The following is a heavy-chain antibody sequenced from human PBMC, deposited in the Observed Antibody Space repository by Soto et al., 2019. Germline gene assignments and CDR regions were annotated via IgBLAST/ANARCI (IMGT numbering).Heavy chain of an antibody. J-gene: IGHJ3*02. Sequence: GGSLRLSCAASGFTFSSYEMNWVRQAPGKGLEWVSYISSSGSTIYYADSVKGRLTISGDNAKNSLYLQMNSLRAEDTAVYYCARLEKTYYDYVWGRYRSVDAFDIWGQGTMVTVSS. CDR1: GFTFSSYE. D-gene: IGHD3-16*02. CDR2: ISSSGSTI. CDR3: ARLEKTYYDYVWGRYRSVDAFDI. V-gene: IGHV3-48*03.